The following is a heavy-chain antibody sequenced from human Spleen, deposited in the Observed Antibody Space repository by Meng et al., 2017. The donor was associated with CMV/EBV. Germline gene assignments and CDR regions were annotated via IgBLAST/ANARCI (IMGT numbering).Heavy chain of an antibody. D-gene: IGHD3-22*01. CDR1: GYTFTSYD. CDR2: IIPIFGTS. V-gene: IGHV1-69*13. J-gene: IGHJ6*02. CDR3: ARGTMREDV. Sequence: SVKVSCKASGYTFTSYDINWVRQAPGQGLEWMGGIIPIFGTSNYAQKFQGRLTITSDESTSSAYMELTRLRSEDTAVYYCARGTMREDVWGQGTTVTVSS.